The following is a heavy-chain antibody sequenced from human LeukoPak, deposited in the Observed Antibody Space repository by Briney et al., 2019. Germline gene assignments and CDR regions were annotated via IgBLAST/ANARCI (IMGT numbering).Heavy chain of an antibody. CDR2: IYYSGST. J-gene: IGHJ3*02. V-gene: IGHV4-59*08. Sequence: PSETLSLTCTVSGGSISGYYWSWIRQPPGKGLEWIGYIYYSGSTKYNPSLKSRVTISVDTSKNQFSLKLTPVTAADTAVYYCARLPPLYYYDSSGKGLNAFDIWGQGTMVTVSS. CDR3: ARLPPLYYYDSSGKGLNAFDI. D-gene: IGHD3-22*01. CDR1: GGSISGYY.